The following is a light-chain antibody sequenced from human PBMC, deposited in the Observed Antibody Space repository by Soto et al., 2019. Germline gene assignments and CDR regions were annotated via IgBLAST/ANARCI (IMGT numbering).Light chain of an antibody. CDR3: QQRNTWPPVT. Sequence: DIQMTQSPSSLSASVGDRVTITCRPSQNINNFLNWYQQKPGEAPNLLIYGASNLQSGVPSRFSGSGSGADFTLTISSLEPEDFAIYYCQQRNTWPPVTFGQGTRLEIK. CDR2: GAS. J-gene: IGKJ5*01. V-gene: IGKV1-39*01. CDR1: QNINNF.